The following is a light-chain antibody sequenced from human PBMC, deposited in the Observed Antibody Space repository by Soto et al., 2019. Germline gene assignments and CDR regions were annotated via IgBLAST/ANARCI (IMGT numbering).Light chain of an antibody. J-gene: IGKJ5*01. CDR2: AAS. CDR3: QQSYCTPVT. Sequence: DIQMTTSPSSLSASVGDRVTITCQASQNIDNYLNWYQQRPGKAPKLLIYAASSLQSGVPSRFSASGSGTDFTLTINSLQPEDFATYYCQQSYCTPVTFGQGTRLEFK. CDR1: QNIDNY. V-gene: IGKV1-39*01.